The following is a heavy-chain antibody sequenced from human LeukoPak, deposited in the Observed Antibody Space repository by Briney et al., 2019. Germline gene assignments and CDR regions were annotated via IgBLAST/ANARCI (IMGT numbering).Heavy chain of an antibody. Sequence: PGGSLRLPCAASGFTFSDYYMSWIRQAPGKGLEWVSYISSSGSTIYYADSVKGRFTISRDNAKNSLYLQMNSLRAEDTAVYYCARALTSYCSGGSCKQGFDPWGQGTLVTVSS. D-gene: IGHD2-15*01. V-gene: IGHV3-11*01. CDR1: GFTFSDYY. CDR2: ISSSGSTI. CDR3: ARALTSYCSGGSCKQGFDP. J-gene: IGHJ5*02.